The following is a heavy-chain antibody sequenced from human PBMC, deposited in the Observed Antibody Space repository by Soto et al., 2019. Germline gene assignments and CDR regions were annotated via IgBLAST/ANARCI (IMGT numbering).Heavy chain of an antibody. CDR1: GFTFSRDA. V-gene: IGHV3-23*01. CDR2: ISGSGGST. J-gene: IGHJ4*02. D-gene: IGHD4-17*01. CDR3: AKDRYGDYGGIDY. Sequence: GGALRLSWAGPGFTFSRDAMSLGRQAPGKGLEWVSAISGSGGSTYYADSVKGRFTISRDTSKNTLFLQMNSLRAEDTAVYYCAKDRYGDYGGIDYWGQGTMVTVSS.